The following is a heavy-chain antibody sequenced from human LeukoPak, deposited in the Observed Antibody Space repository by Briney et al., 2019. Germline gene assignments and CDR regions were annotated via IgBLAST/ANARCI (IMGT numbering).Heavy chain of an antibody. CDR1: GGSISSYY. CDR3: ARQREYCGGDCYPNWFDP. CDR2: IYYSGST. V-gene: IGHV4-59*08. J-gene: IGHJ5*02. Sequence: SETLSLTCTVSGGSISSYYWSWIRQPPGKGLEWIGYIYYSGSTNYNPSLKSRVTISVDTSKNQFSLKLSSVTAADTAVYYCARQREYCGGDCYPNWFDPWGQGTLVIVSS. D-gene: IGHD2-21*02.